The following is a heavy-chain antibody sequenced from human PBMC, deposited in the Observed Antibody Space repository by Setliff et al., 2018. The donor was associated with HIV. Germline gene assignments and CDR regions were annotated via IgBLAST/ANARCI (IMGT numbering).Heavy chain of an antibody. CDR3: ARDWVSMDRGASMDV. CDR1: GFTFSIHA. D-gene: IGHD3-10*01. CDR2: ISGSGGAI. Sequence: GGSLRLSCAASGFTFSIHAMSWVRQAPGKGLEWVTTISGSGGAIHYADSVKGRFTIPRDNSKNTVHLQMNSLRAEDTAVYYCARDWVSMDRGASMDVWGKGTTVTVSS. V-gene: IGHV3-23*01. J-gene: IGHJ6*03.